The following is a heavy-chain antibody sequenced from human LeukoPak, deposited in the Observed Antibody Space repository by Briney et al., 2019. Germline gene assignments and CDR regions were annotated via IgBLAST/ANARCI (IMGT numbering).Heavy chain of an antibody. CDR2: INHSGST. J-gene: IGHJ5*02. CDR1: GGSFSDYY. Sequence: SETLSLTCGVYGGSFSDYYWSWIRQPPGKGLEWIGEINHSGSTNYNPSLKSRVTISVDKSKNQFSLKLSSVTAADTAVYYCARDDSGGWYHGDWFDPWGQGTLVTVSS. D-gene: IGHD6-19*01. V-gene: IGHV4-34*01. CDR3: ARDDSGGWYHGDWFDP.